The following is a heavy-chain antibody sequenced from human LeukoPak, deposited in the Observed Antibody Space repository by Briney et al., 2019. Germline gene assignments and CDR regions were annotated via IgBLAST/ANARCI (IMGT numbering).Heavy chain of an antibody. CDR1: GGSISNYY. V-gene: IGHV4-59*01. CDR3: ARGEAVAEYYFDY. D-gene: IGHD6-19*01. J-gene: IGHJ4*02. CDR2: IYYSGST. Sequence: PSETLSLTCTVSGGSISNYYWSWIRQPPGKGLEWIGYIYYSGSTNYNPSLKSRVTISVDTSKNQFSLKLSSVTAADTAVYYCARGEAVAEYYFDYWGQGTLVTVSS.